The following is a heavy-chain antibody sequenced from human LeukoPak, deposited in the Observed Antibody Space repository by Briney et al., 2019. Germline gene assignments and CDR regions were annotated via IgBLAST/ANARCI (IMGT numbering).Heavy chain of an antibody. Sequence: SETLSLTCTVSGXSITSSSYYWGWIRQPPGKGLEWIGSLSYSGSAYYNPSLKSRLTISGDTSKNQFSLKVSSVTAADTAVYYCARRNIAAAAFDYWGQGTLVSVSS. CDR1: GXSITSSSYY. CDR3: ARRNIAAAAFDY. CDR2: LSYSGSA. D-gene: IGHD6-13*01. J-gene: IGHJ4*02. V-gene: IGHV4-39*01.